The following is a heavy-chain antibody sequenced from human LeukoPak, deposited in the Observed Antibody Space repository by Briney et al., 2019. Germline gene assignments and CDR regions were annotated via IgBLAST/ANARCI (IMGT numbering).Heavy chain of an antibody. CDR2: IYHSGST. CDR1: GGSISSSNW. CDR3: ARSTAGGYYYGMDV. J-gene: IGHJ6*02. D-gene: IGHD6-13*01. V-gene: IGHV4-4*02. Sequence: SETLSLTCAVSGGSISSSNWWSWVRQPPGKGLEWIGEIYHSGSTNHNPSLKSRVTISADKSKNQISLKLSSVTAADTAVYYCARSTAGGYYYGMDVWGQGTTVTVSS.